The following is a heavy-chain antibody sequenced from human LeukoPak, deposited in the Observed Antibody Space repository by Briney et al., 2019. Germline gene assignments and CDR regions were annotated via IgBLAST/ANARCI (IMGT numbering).Heavy chain of an antibody. CDR1: GASISSGGYF. CDR3: AITSYDYVRAY. J-gene: IGHJ4*02. CDR2: FYYSGST. Sequence: PSETLSLTCTVSGASISSGGYFWNWIRQPPGKGLEWIGYFYYSGSTSYSPSLKSRVTISIDTSKNQFYLKLNSVTAADTAVYYCAITSYDYVRAYWGQGTLVTASS. V-gene: IGHV4-31*03. D-gene: IGHD3-16*01.